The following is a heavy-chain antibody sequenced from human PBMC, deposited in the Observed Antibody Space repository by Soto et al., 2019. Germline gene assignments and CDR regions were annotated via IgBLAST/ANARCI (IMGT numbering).Heavy chain of an antibody. CDR3: ARSVAVPGAHIDY. J-gene: IGHJ4*02. CDR1: GVSISGSY. CDR2: VYYTGST. D-gene: IGHD6-19*01. Sequence: PXEALSLTCRVSGVSISGSYWSGIRQSPGKGLEWLGYVYYTGSTNYSPSLRSRVSISVDTSKNEFSLRLSSVTAADTAVYFCARSVAVPGAHIDYWGQGTQVTVYS. V-gene: IGHV4-59*01.